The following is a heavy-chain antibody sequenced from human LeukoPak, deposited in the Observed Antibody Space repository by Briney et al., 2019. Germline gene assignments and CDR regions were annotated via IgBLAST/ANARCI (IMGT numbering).Heavy chain of an antibody. J-gene: IGHJ5*02. V-gene: IGHV4-59*07. Sequence: SDTLSLTCTVSGRSISSPYWSWIRHPPGKGLEWIGYIYYSGSTTYNPSLKSRVTISVDPSKNQFSLKLSSVPAADTAVYYCARSWVVAATGWFDPWGQGTLVTVSS. CDR3: ARSWVVAATGWFDP. D-gene: IGHD2-15*01. CDR1: GRSISSPY. CDR2: IYYSGST.